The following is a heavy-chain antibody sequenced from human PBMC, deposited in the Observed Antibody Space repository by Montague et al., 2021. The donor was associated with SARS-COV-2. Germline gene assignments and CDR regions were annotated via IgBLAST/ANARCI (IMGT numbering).Heavy chain of an antibody. CDR2: TYLSGFT. V-gene: IGHV4-4*02. D-gene: IGHD3/OR15-3a*01. CDR3: ARGGLGNRGFDY. CDR1: DVSLSSSTW. J-gene: IGHJ4*02. Sequence: SETLSLTCVVSDVSLSSSTWRSWVRQSPGKGLEWVGETYLSGFTXYHPPVKSRVTISLDDSRSQFSLRLTSVTAADTAVYFCARGGLGNRGFDYWGQGALVTVSS.